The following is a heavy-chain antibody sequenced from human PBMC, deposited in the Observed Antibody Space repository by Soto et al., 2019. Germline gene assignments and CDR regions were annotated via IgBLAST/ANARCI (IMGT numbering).Heavy chain of an antibody. D-gene: IGHD2-2*01. CDR3: ARVPILGYCSGTSCYQPNWFDP. J-gene: IGHJ5*02. CDR2: INSDGSTT. Sequence: GGSLRLSCAASGFTFSGHWMHWVRQAPGKGLVWVSRINSDGSTTTYADSVKGRFTISRDNAKNTLYLQMNSLRAEDTAVYYCARVPILGYCSGTSCYQPNWFDPWGQGTLVTV. CDR1: GFTFSGHW. V-gene: IGHV3-74*01.